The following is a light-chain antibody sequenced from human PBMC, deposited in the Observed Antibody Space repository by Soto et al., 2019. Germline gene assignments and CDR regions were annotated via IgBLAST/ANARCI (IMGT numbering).Light chain of an antibody. CDR1: QSVSNN. CDR2: FAS. CDR3: QHYNKWPLP. Sequence: EIVMTQSPATLSVSPGERATLSCRASQSVSNNLAWYQQKPGQAPRLLIYFASTRATGIPARFSGSGSETEFTLTISRLQSEDFAVYYCQHYNKWPLPFGAGTKVETK. V-gene: IGKV3-15*01. J-gene: IGKJ4*01.